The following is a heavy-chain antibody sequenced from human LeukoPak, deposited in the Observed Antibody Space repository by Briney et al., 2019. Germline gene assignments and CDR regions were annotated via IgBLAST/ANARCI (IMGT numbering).Heavy chain of an antibody. CDR1: GDTFSSYV. Sequence: SVKVSCKASGDTFSSYVIFWVRQAPGQGLEWMGEYIPIFGSANYAQQFQDRVTITTDESTSTAYMDLSRLKYEDTAVYYCASHIYDSGSYGDNWGQGTLVTVSS. CDR2: YIPIFGSA. D-gene: IGHD3-10*01. CDR3: ASHIYDSGSYGDN. V-gene: IGHV1-69*05. J-gene: IGHJ4*02.